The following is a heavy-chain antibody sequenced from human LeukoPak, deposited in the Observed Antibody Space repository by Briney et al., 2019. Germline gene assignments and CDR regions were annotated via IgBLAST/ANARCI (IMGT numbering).Heavy chain of an antibody. CDR1: RFTLSRYW. V-gene: IGHV3-7*01. J-gene: IGHJ6*02. D-gene: IGHD6-6*01. CDR3: ARPARPGSREYGMDV. CDR2: IKQDGSEK. Sequence: GGSLRLSCVASRFTLSRYWMSSVRPAPGRGREWVANIKQDGSEKYYVDSLRGGFTLSRDKAQNSLSLQTNSLRAEGTAVYNCARPARPGSREYGMDVWGQGTTVTVSS.